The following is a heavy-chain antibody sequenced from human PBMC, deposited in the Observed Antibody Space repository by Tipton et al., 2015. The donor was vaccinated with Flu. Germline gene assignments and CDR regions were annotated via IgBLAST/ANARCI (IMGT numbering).Heavy chain of an antibody. CDR2: IYTSGST. D-gene: IGHD5-18*01. CDR3: ARDLWYSYGQNQDAFDI. V-gene: IGHV4-61*02. J-gene: IGHJ3*02. CDR1: GGSISSGSYY. Sequence: TLSLTCTVSGGSISSGSYYWSWIRQPAGKGLEWIGRIYTSGSTNCNPSLKSRVTISVDTSKNQFSLKLSSVTAADTAVYYCARDLWYSYGQNQDAFDIWGQGTMVTVSS.